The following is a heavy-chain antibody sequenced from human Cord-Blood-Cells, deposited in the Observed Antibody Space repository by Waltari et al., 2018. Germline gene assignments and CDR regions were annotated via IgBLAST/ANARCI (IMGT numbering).Heavy chain of an antibody. CDR1: GVPISRSSYY. Sequence: LQLQESGPGLVTPSETLSLTCTVSGVPISRSSYYWGWIRQPPGKGLEWIGSIYSSGSTYYNPSLKSRVTISVDTSKNQFSLKLSSVTAADTAVYYCATELGGYFDLWGRGTLVTVSS. V-gene: IGHV4-39*01. D-gene: IGHD7-27*01. CDR3: ATELGGYFDL. CDR2: IYSSGST. J-gene: IGHJ2*01.